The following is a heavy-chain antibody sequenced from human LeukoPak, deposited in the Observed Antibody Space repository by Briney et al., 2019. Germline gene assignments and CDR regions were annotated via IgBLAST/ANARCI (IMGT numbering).Heavy chain of an antibody. D-gene: IGHD6-6*01. Sequence: PGGSLRLSCAASGFTFSSYAMSWVRQAPGKGLEWVSAISGSGGSTYYADSVKGRFTISRDNSKNTLYLQMNSLRAEDTAVYYCAKKGLYSSSPGYYFDYWGQGTLVTVSS. V-gene: IGHV3-23*01. J-gene: IGHJ4*02. CDR1: GFTFSSYA. CDR2: ISGSGGST. CDR3: AKKGLYSSSPGYYFDY.